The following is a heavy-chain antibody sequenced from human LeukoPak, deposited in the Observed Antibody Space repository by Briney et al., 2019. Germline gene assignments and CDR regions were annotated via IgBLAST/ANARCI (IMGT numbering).Heavy chain of an antibody. CDR2: TYYRSTWYD. V-gene: IGHV6-1*01. J-gene: IGHJ5*02. Sequence: SQTLSLTCAISGDSFSSNSVTWNWIRQSPSRGLEWLGRTYYRSTWYDDYAVSVRGRITVNPDTSKNQFSLHLNSVTPEDTAVYYCARRLTQYDCFDPWGQGILVTVSS. CDR3: ARRLTQYDCFDP. CDR1: GDSFSSNSVT. D-gene: IGHD2-2*01.